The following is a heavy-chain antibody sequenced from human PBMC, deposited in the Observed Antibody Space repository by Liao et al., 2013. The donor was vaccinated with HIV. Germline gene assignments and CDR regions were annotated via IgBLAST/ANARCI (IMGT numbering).Heavy chain of an antibody. CDR1: GASISSHNFY. V-gene: IGHV4-39*07. J-gene: IGHJ5*02. CDR3: AREGYRSSWYHRSWFDL. CDR2: IYYSGDT. D-gene: IGHD6-13*01. Sequence: QLQLQESGPGLVKPSETLSLTCVVSGASISSHNFYWAWIRQPPGKGLEWIGSIYYSGDTYYTPSLKSRVTISLDTSKRQFSLTLTSVTAADTAVYYCAREGYRSSWYHRSWFDLWGQGSLVTVSS.